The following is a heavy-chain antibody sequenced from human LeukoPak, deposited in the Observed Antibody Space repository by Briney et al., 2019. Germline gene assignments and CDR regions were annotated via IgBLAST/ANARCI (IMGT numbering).Heavy chain of an antibody. Sequence: PGRSLRLSCAASGFTFDDYAMHWVRQAPGKGLEWVSGISWNSGSIGYADSVKGRFTISRDNAKNSLYLQMNSLRAEDTALYYCAKSGDSSSWSRDWFDPWGQGTLVTVSS. V-gene: IGHV3-9*01. J-gene: IGHJ5*02. CDR1: GFTFDDYA. CDR2: ISWNSGSI. CDR3: AKSGDSSSWSRDWFDP. D-gene: IGHD6-13*01.